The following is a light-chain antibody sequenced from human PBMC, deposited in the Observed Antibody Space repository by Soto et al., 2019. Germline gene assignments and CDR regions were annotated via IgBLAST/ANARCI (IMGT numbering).Light chain of an antibody. V-gene: IGLV2-8*01. Sequence: QSALTQPPTASGSPRQSVTISCTGTSSDVGAYNYVSWYQQLPGKAPKLIIYEVSKRPSGVPDRLSGSKSGNTASLTVSGLQAEDEADYYCTSYAGTYSFFYVFGTGTKVTVL. CDR1: SSDVGAYNY. CDR3: TSYAGTYSFFYV. J-gene: IGLJ1*01. CDR2: EVS.